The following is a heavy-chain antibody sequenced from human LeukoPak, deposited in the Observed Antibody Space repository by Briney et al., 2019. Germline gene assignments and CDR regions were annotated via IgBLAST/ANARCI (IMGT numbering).Heavy chain of an antibody. V-gene: IGHV1-18*01. CDR2: ISAYNGNT. J-gene: IGHJ4*02. CDR1: GYTFTSYG. Sequence: ASVKVSCKASGYTFTSYGISWVRQAPGQGLEWMGWISAYNGNTNYAQKLQGRVTMTTDISTSTAYMELRSLRSDDTAVYYCARDPIRGYSYGCDYWGQGTLVTVSS. D-gene: IGHD5-18*01. CDR3: ARDPIRGYSYGCDY.